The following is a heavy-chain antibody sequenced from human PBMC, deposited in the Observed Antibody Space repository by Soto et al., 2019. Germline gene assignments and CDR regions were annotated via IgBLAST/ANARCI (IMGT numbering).Heavy chain of an antibody. CDR2: IYYSGST. D-gene: IGHD2-15*01. J-gene: IGHJ4*02. V-gene: IGHV4-31*03. CDR1: GGSISSGGYY. CDR3: ARDSGGYCSGGSCSPLDY. Sequence: QVQLQESGPGLVKPSQTLSLTCTVSGGSISSGGYYWSWIRQHPGKGLEWIGYIYYSGSTYYNPSLMSRVTISVDTSKNLFSLKLSSVTAADTAVYFCARDSGGYCSGGSCSPLDYWGQGTLVTVSS.